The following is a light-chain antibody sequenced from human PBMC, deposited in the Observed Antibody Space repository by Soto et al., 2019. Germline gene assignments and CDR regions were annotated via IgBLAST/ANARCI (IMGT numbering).Light chain of an antibody. CDR3: QQYYSYPS. CDR2: AAS. Sequence: AIRMTQSPSSFSASTGDRVTITCRASQGISSYLAWYQQKPGKAPKLLIYAASTLQSGVPARFSGSGSGTDFTLTISCLQSEDFATYYCQQYYSYPSFGGGTKVAIK. CDR1: QGISSY. V-gene: IGKV1-8*01. J-gene: IGKJ4*01.